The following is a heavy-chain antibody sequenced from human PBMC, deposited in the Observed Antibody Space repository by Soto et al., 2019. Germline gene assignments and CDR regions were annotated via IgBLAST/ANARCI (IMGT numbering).Heavy chain of an antibody. D-gene: IGHD1-26*01. CDR2: ISSSSSYI. V-gene: IGHV3-21*01. Sequence: VQLVESGGGLVKPGGSLRLSCAASGFTFSSYSMNWVRQAPGKGLEWVSSISSSSSYINYADSVKGRFTISSDNAKNSLYVQMNSLRAEDTAVYYCARVPGAHFDYWGQGTLVTVSS. J-gene: IGHJ4*02. CDR1: GFTFSSYS. CDR3: ARVPGAHFDY.